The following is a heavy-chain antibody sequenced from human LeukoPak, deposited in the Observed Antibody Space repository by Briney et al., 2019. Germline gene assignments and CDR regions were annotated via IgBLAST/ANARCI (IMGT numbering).Heavy chain of an antibody. J-gene: IGHJ4*02. V-gene: IGHV1-18*01. D-gene: IGHD6-6*01. CDR3: ARDGEYSSSSPFDY. CDR2: ISAYNGNT. CDR1: GGTFSSYA. Sequence: ASVKVSCKASGGTFSSYAISWVRQAPGQGLEWMGWISAYNGNTNYAQKLQGRVTMTTDTSTSTAYMELRSLRSDDTAVYYCARDGEYSSSSPFDYWGQGTLVTVSS.